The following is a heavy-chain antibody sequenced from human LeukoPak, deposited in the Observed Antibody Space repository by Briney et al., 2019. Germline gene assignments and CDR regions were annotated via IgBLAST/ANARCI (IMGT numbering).Heavy chain of an antibody. V-gene: IGHV3-23*01. J-gene: IGHJ6*03. CDR1: GFTFSSYA. CDR2: IRRGGGCT. CDR3: AKSLYYYYYMDV. Sequence: PGGSLRLSCAASGFTFSSYAMSWVRQAPGKGLEWVSTIRRGGGCTYYADSVKGRFTISRDNSKNTLYLQMNSLTAEDTAVYNCAKSLYYYYYMDVWGKGTTVTVSS.